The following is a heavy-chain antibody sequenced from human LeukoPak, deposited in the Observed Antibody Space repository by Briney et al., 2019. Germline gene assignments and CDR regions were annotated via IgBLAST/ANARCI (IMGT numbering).Heavy chain of an antibody. CDR1: GGSISGTS. CDR2: ISYSGST. V-gene: IGHV4-59*01. Sequence: SETLSLTCTVSGGSISGTSWSWIRQPPGMGLEWIGYISYSGSTIYNPSLKSRVIISVDTSQNHFSPSLTSVTAADTAVYYCARERSLRMDVWGQGTTVTVSS. J-gene: IGHJ6*02. CDR3: ARERSLRMDV.